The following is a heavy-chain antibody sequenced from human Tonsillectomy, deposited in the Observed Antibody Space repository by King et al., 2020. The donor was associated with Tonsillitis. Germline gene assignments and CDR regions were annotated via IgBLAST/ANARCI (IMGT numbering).Heavy chain of an antibody. Sequence: DVQLVESGGGLVQPGGSLRLSCAASGFTFSSYEMNWVRQAPGKGLEWVSYISSSGSTIYYADSVKGRFTISRDNAKNSLYLQMNSLRAEDTAVYYCARDCSSTSCYRDYYYYMDVWGKGTTVTVSS. CDR3: ARDCSSTSCYRDYYYYMDV. V-gene: IGHV3-48*03. J-gene: IGHJ6*03. D-gene: IGHD2-2*01. CDR2: ISSSGSTI. CDR1: GFTFSSYE.